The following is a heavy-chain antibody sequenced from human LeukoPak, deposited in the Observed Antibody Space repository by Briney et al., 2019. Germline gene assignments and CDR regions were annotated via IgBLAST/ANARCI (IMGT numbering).Heavy chain of an antibody. V-gene: IGHV3-48*03. Sequence: PGGSLRLSCAASGFTFSSYEMNWVRQAPGKGLEWVSYISSGSNTIYYADSVKGRFTISRDNAKNSLYLQMHSLRAEDTAVYYCARDSYYDSSGYYYAHDFDCWGQGTLVTVSS. J-gene: IGHJ4*02. CDR3: ARDSYYDSSGYYYAHDFDC. CDR2: ISSGSNTI. CDR1: GFTFSSYE. D-gene: IGHD3-22*01.